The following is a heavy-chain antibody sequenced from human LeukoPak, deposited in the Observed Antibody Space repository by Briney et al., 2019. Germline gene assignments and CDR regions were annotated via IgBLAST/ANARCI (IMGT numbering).Heavy chain of an antibody. J-gene: IGHJ5*02. CDR3: ERASIKDYYDSSGYFGSTSELGS. CDR2: ISSSSSYI. CDR1: GFTFSSYS. D-gene: IGHD3-22*01. V-gene: IGHV3-21*01. Sequence: PGGSLRLSCAASGFTFSSYSMNWVRQAPGKGLEWVSSISSSSSYIYYADSVKGRFTISRDNAKHSLYLQMNSLRAEDTAVYYCERASIKDYYDSSGYFGSTSELGSWGQGTLVTVSS.